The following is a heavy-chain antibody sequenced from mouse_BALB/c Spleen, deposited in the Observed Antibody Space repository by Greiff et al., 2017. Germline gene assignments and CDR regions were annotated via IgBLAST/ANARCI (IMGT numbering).Heavy chain of an antibody. D-gene: IGHD2-2*01. V-gene: IGHV5-4*02. CDR1: GFTFSDYY. Sequence: EVQVVESGGGLVKPGGSLKLSCAASGFTFSDYYMYWVRQTPEKRLEWVATISDGGSYTYYPDSVKGRFTISRDNAKNNLYLQMSSLKSEDTAMYYCARDGLRRAWFAYWGQGTLVTVSA. J-gene: IGHJ3*01. CDR2: ISDGGSYT. CDR3: ARDGLRRAWFAY.